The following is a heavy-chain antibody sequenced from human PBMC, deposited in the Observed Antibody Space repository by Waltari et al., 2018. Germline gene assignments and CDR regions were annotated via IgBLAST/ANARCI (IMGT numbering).Heavy chain of an antibody. CDR3: ARVPSSQLPHGYFDL. V-gene: IGHV3-33*01. Sequence: QVQLVVSGGGVVQPGRSLRLSCEGSGFSFSKYGIHWVRRAPGKGLEWGAVIWYEGSKKYYADSVKGRFTISRDNSKNAVYLEMSSLRDDDTAVYSCARVPSSQLPHGYFDLWGRGTMVTVSS. J-gene: IGHJ3*01. CDR1: GFSFSKYG. CDR2: IWYEGSKK. D-gene: IGHD2-2*01.